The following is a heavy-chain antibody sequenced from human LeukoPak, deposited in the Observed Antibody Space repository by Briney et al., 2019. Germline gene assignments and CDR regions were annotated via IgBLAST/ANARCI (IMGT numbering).Heavy chain of an antibody. CDR2: ISAYNGNT. Sequence: ASVKVSCKASGYTFTGYYMHWVRQAPGQGLEWMGWISAYNGNTNYAQKLQGRVTMTTDTSTSTAYMELSRLRSDDTAVYYCARDQQYSSGWYSGSFGGWFDPWGQGTLVTVSS. J-gene: IGHJ5*02. CDR3: ARDQQYSSGWYSGSFGGWFDP. D-gene: IGHD6-19*01. CDR1: GYTFTGYY. V-gene: IGHV1-18*04.